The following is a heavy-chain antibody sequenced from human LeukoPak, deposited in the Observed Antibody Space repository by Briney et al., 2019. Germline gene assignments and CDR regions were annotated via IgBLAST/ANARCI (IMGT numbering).Heavy chain of an antibody. Sequence: ASVKVSCKASGYTFTSFYMHWVRLAPGQGLEWMGIINPSGGRTSYAQKFQDRVNVTRDTSTSTLYMELRSLRSEDTAVYYCARGGVAASGASDIWAKGLWSPSLQ. D-gene: IGHD6-13*01. CDR2: INPSGGRT. V-gene: IGHV1-46*01. J-gene: IGHJ3*02. CDR1: GYTFTSFY. CDR3: ARGGVAASGASDI.